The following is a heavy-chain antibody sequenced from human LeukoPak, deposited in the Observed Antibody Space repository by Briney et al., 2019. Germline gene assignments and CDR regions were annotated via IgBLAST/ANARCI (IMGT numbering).Heavy chain of an antibody. D-gene: IGHD1-14*01. V-gene: IGHV1-2*02. CDR1: GYTFTDYY. CDR2: INPNSDYT. Sequence: ASVRVSCKASGYTFTDYYIHRVRQAPGQGLEWMGWINPNSDYTFYAQKFQGRVTLTRDTSISTVCMELTTLTSDDTALYYCAVAPGGYWGQGTLVSVSA. J-gene: IGHJ4*02. CDR3: AVAPGGY.